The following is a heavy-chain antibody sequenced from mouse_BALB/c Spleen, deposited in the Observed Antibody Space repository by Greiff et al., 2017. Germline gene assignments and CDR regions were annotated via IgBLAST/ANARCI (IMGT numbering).Heavy chain of an antibody. CDR1: GFTFNTNA. CDR2: IRSKSNNYAT. Sequence: GGGLVQPKGSLKLSCAASGFTFNTNAMNWVRQAPGKGVEWVARIRSKSNNYATYYADSVKDRFTISRDDSQSMLYLQMNNLKTEDTAMYYCVRSLGGYFDYWGQGTTLTVSS. J-gene: IGHJ2*01. CDR3: VRSLGGYFDY. V-gene: IGHV10S3*01. D-gene: IGHD4-1*01.